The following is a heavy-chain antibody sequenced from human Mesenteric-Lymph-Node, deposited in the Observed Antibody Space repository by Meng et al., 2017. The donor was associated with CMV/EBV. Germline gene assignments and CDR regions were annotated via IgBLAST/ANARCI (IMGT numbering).Heavy chain of an antibody. J-gene: IGHJ4*02. Sequence: ETLSLTCAASGFTFSSYWMTWVRQAPGKGLEWVANIKQDGSEKYYVDSVRGRFTISRDNAKNSLYLQLNSLRAEDTAVYYCARARRGTVTTGPPYYFDYWGQGTLVTVSS. CDR3: ARARRGTVTTGPPYYFDY. V-gene: IGHV3-7*01. D-gene: IGHD4-17*01. CDR1: GFTFSSYW. CDR2: IKQDGSEK.